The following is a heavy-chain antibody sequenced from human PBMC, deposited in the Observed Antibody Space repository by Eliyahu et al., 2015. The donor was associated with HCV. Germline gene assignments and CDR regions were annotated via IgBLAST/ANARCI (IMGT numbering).Heavy chain of an antibody. CDR3: AIIDHYASGSYGQINWSDP. D-gene: IGHD3-10*01. J-gene: IGHJ5*02. V-gene: IGHV5-10-1*03. CDR1: GYSFTSYW. Sequence: EVQLVQSGAEVKKPGESLRISCKASGYSFTSYWINWVRQMPGKGLEWMGRIDPSDSYTNYSPSFPGHVTISADKSMTTAYLQWSSLKASDTAMYYCAIIDHYASGSYGQINWSDPWGQGTPVIVSS. CDR2: IDPSDSYT.